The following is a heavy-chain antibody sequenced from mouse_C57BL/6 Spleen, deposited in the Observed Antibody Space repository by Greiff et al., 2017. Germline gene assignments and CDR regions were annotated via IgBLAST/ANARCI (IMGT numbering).Heavy chain of an antibody. Sequence: GGGLVQPKGSLKLSCAASGFSFNTYAMNWVRQAPGKGLEWVARIRSKSNNYATYYADSVKDRFTISRDDSESMLYLQMNNLKTEDTAMYYCVRQGYSNYHAMDYWGQGTSVTVSS. CDR2: IRSKSNNYAT. CDR3: VRQGYSNYHAMDY. V-gene: IGHV10-1*01. D-gene: IGHD2-5*01. J-gene: IGHJ4*01. CDR1: GFSFNTYA.